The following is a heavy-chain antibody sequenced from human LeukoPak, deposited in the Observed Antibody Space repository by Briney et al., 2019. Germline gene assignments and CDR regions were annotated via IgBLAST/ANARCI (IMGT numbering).Heavy chain of an antibody. CDR1: GGSISSGSYY. CDR2: IYTSGST. J-gene: IGHJ4*02. CDR3: ARESGYSYGFRFDY. Sequence: SQTLSLTCTVSGGSISSGSYYWSWIRQPAGKGLEWIGRIYTSGSTNYNPSLKSRVTISVDTPKNQFSLKLSSVTAADTAVYYCARESGYSYGFRFDYWGQGTLVTVSS. D-gene: IGHD5-18*01. V-gene: IGHV4-61*02.